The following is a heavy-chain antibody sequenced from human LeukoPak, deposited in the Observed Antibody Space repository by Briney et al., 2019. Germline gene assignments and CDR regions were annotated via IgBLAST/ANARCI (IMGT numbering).Heavy chain of an antibody. V-gene: IGHV4-34*01. CDR1: GGSFSGYY. D-gene: IGHD5-18*01. J-gene: IGHJ4*02. CDR2: INHSGST. Sequence: PSETLSLTCAVYGGSFSGYYWSWIRQPPGKGLEWIGEINHSGSTNYNPSLKSRVTISVDTSKNQFSLKLSSVTAADTAVYYCARGLGYSYGYWYYFDCWGQGTLVTVSS. CDR3: ARGLGYSYGYWYYFDC.